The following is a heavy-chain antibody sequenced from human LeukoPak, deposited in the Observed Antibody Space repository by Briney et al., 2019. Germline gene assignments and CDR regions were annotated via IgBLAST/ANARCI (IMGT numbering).Heavy chain of an antibody. D-gene: IGHD6-19*01. CDR1: AWIFIKYD. J-gene: IGHJ6*03. V-gene: IGHV1-8*01. Sequence: GASVKVSCKGSAWIFIKYDINELWQATGQGLEWMGWMNPNSGNKGYAQKFQGRVTMTMNNSQTTAYMEMSSADEEAEGGYHCARVPQWRANYYYMDVWGRGTTVTVSS. CDR2: MNPNSGNK. CDR3: ARVPQWRANYYYMDV.